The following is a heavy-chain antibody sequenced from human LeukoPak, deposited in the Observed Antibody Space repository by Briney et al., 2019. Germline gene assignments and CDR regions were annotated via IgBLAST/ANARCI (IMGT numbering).Heavy chain of an antibody. V-gene: IGHV1-8*01. CDR2: MNPNSGNT. Sequence: ASVKVSCKASGYTFTSYDINWVRQATGQGLEWMGWMNPNSGNTGYAQKFQGRVTMTRNTSIGTAYMELSSLRSEDTAVYYCARVPGGSYGPDFDYWGQGTLVTVSS. D-gene: IGHD5-18*01. CDR1: GYTFTSYD. J-gene: IGHJ4*02. CDR3: ARVPGGSYGPDFDY.